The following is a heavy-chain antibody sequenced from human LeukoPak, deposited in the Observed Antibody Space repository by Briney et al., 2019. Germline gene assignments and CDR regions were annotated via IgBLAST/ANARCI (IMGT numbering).Heavy chain of an antibody. CDR2: ISGSGGST. J-gene: IGHJ4*02. CDR1: GFTFSDYY. Sequence: PGGSLRLSCAASGFTFSDYYMSWIRQAPGKGLEWVSAISGSGGSTYYADSVKGRFTISRDNSKNTLYLQMNSLRAEDTDVYYCAKDLSALDWGQGTLVTVSS. V-gene: IGHV3-23*01. D-gene: IGHD5/OR15-5a*01. CDR3: AKDLSALD.